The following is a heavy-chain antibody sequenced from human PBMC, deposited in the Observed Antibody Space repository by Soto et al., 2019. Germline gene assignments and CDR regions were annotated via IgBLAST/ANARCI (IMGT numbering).Heavy chain of an antibody. CDR2: IFYRGNT. Sequence: QLQLQESGPGLVKSSETLSLTYTVSGGSVRGSLYYWGWIRQPPGKGLEWIGNIFYRGNTYHNPSLKSRVTISVDTSKNQFSLRLSSVTAADTAVYYCARRVMGNIWYFDYWGQGTLVTVSS. V-gene: IGHV4-39*01. D-gene: IGHD2-21*01. CDR3: ARRVMGNIWYFDY. J-gene: IGHJ4*02. CDR1: GGSVRGSLYY.